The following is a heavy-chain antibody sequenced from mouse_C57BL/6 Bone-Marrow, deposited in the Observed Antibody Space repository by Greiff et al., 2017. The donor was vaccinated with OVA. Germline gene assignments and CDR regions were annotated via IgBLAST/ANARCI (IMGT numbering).Heavy chain of an antibody. Sequence: VQLQQSGAELARPGASVKLSCKASGYTFTSYGISWVKQRTGQGLEWIGEIYPRSGNTYYNEKFKGKATLTADKSSSTAYMALRSLPSEDSAVYFCARRYGPEATGDYWGQGTTLTVSS. J-gene: IGHJ2*01. CDR1: GYTFTSYG. CDR2: IYPRSGNT. V-gene: IGHV1-81*01. D-gene: IGHD1-1*01. CDR3: ARRYGPEATGDY.